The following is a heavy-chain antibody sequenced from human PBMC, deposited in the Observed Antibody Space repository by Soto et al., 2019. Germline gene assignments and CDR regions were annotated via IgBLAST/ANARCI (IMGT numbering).Heavy chain of an antibody. CDR2: IYYSGST. Sequence: SETLSLTCTVSGGSISSGGYYWSWIRQHPGKGLEWIGYIYYSGSTYYNPSLKSRVTISVDTSKNQFSLKLSSVTAADTAVYYCARVGGSCSSTSCYRLGAFVCWGQGTMVNVSS. CDR3: ARVGGSCSSTSCYRLGAFVC. CDR1: GGSISSGGYY. D-gene: IGHD2-2*01. J-gene: IGHJ3*01. V-gene: IGHV4-31*03.